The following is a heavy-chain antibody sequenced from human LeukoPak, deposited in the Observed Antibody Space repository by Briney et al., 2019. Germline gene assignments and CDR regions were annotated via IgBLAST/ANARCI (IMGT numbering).Heavy chain of an antibody. CDR2: ISSKGTYI. CDR1: GFTFSASN. Sequence: GGSLRLSCEVSGFTFSASNMNWVRQAPGKGLEWVSYISSKGTYINYADSVKGRFTISRDNAKSSVYLQMTSLRAEDTAVYYCAKDVGLGDSYMDVWGKGTTVTISS. D-gene: IGHD7-27*01. J-gene: IGHJ6*03. CDR3: AKDVGLGDSYMDV. V-gene: IGHV3-21*06.